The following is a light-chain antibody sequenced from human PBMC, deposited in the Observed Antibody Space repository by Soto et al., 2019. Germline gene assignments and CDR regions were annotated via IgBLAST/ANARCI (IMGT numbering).Light chain of an antibody. CDR1: QSVSSSS. V-gene: IGKV3-20*01. Sequence: EIVLTQSPGTLSLSPGERATLSCRASQSVSSSSLAWYQQKPGQAPRLLIYGASSRSTGIPHRFSGSGSGTDFTLTISRLEPEDFAVFYCQQYDSSPYTFGQGTKLEIK. CDR3: QQYDSSPYT. CDR2: GAS. J-gene: IGKJ2*01.